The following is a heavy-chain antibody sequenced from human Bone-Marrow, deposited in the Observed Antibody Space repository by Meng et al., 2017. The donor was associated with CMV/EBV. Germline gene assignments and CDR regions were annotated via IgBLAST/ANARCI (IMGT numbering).Heavy chain of an antibody. CDR3: AKGAQYYDILTPFDY. D-gene: IGHD3-9*01. Sequence: LSLTCAASGFTFSSYAMHWVRQAPGKGLEWVAVISYDGSNKYYADSVKGRFTISRDNSKNTLYLQMNSLRAEGTAVYYCAKGAQYYDILTPFDYWGQGTLVTVSS. CDR2: ISYDGSNK. J-gene: IGHJ4*02. CDR1: GFTFSSYA. V-gene: IGHV3-30-3*01.